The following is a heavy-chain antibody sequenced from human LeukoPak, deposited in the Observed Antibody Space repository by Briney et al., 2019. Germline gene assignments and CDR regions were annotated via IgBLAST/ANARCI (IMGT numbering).Heavy chain of an antibody. D-gene: IGHD6-6*01. V-gene: IGHV4-61*02. J-gene: IGHJ6*03. CDR3: ARGFEYSTSSRLGYYYFYMDV. CDR1: GDSISSGTYY. Sequence: SETLSLTCTVSGDSISSGTYYWSWIRQPAGKGLEWIGRIDASGNPNYNPSLRSRLTMSVDTSKNQSSLNLRFVTAADTAVFYCARGFEYSTSSRLGYYYFYMDVWGIGTTVTVSS. CDR2: IDASGNP.